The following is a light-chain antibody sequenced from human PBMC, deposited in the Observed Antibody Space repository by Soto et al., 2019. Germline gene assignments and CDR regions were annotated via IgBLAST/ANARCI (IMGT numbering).Light chain of an antibody. CDR3: QQYYSSPFT. CDR2: WAS. J-gene: IGKJ3*01. CDR1: RSILSSSNNKNY. Sequence: DIVMTQSPDSLAVSLGVRATINCKSSRSILSSSNNKNYLAWYQQKPGQPPRLLIYWASTRESGVPDRFSGSGSGTDFTLTISSLQAEDVAVYYCQQYYSSPFTFGPGTKVDIK. V-gene: IGKV4-1*01.